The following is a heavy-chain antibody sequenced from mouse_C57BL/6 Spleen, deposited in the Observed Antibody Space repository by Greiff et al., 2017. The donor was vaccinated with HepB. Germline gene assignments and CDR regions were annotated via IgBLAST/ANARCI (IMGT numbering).Heavy chain of an antibody. Sequence: EVQLQESGPGLVKPSQSLSLTCSVTGYSITSGYYWNWIRQFPGNKLEWMGYISYDGSNNYNPSLKNRISITRDTSKNQFFLKLNSVTTEDTATYYCARDREFWYFDVWGTGTTVTVSS. CDR2: ISYDGSN. CDR3: ARDREFWYFDV. D-gene: IGHD3-1*01. J-gene: IGHJ1*03. CDR1: GYSITSGYY. V-gene: IGHV3-6*01.